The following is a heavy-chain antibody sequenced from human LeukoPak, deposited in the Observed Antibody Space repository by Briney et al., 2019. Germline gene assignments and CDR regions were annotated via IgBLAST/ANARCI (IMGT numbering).Heavy chain of an antibody. CDR3: AKELHGSGNYAFDY. CDR2: VSVNGGTT. Sequence: GGSLRLSCAASGFTFSSCALSWVRQAPGKGLEWVSTVSVNGGTTYYADSVKGRFTISRDNSKNTLHLQMNSLRAEDTAVYFCAKELHGSGNYAFDYWGQGTLVTVSA. V-gene: IGHV3-23*01. CDR1: GFTFSSCA. D-gene: IGHD3-10*01. J-gene: IGHJ4*02.